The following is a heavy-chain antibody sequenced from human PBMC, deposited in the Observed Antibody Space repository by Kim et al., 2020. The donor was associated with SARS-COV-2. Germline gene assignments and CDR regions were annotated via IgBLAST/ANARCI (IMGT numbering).Heavy chain of an antibody. CDR1: GGTFSSYA. J-gene: IGHJ4*02. Sequence: SVKVSCKASGGTFSSYAISWVRQAPGQGLEWMGGIIPIFGTANYAQKFQGRVTITADESTSTAYMELSSLGSEDTAVYYCARDWGAMYGSGSYYLDYWGQGTLVTVSS. V-gene: IGHV1-69*13. D-gene: IGHD3-10*01. CDR3: ARDWGAMYGSGSYYLDY. CDR2: IIPIFGTA.